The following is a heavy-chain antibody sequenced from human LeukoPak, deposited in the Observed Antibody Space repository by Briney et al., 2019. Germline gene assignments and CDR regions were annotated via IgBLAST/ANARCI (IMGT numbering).Heavy chain of an antibody. CDR1: NGSISSDTYF. CDR2: IYTSGST. D-gene: IGHD6-19*01. V-gene: IGHV4-61*02. J-gene: IGHJ3*02. CDR3: ARDHSSGWYNDAFDI. Sequence: SETLSLTCTVSNGSISSDTYFWSWIRQPAGKGLEWIGRIYTSGSTNYNPSLKSRVTMSVDTSKNQFSLKLSSVTAADTAVYYCARDHSSGWYNDAFDIWGQGTMVTVSS.